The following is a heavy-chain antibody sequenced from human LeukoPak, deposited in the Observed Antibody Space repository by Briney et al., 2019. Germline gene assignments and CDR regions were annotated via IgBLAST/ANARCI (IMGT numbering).Heavy chain of an antibody. J-gene: IGHJ4*02. Sequence: GGSLRLSCAASGFTFSSYAMHWVRQAPGNGLEWVAVISYDGSNKYYADSVKGRFTISRDNSKNTLYLQMNSLRAEDTAVYYCARDFRQNAKLDYWGQGTLVTVSS. CDR2: ISYDGSNK. CDR3: ARDFRQNAKLDY. V-gene: IGHV3-30-3*01. CDR1: GFTFSSYA.